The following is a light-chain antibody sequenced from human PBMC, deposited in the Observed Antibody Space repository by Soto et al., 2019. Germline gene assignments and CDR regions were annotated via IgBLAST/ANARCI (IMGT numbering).Light chain of an antibody. CDR1: SSNIGSNY. CDR3: AAWDDSLSGNVV. CDR2: RNN. Sequence: QSVLTQPPSASGTPGQRVTISCSGSSSNIGSNYVYWYQQLPGTAPKLLIYRNNQWPSGVPDRFSGSKSGTSASLAISGLRSEDEADYYCAAWDDSLSGNVVFGGGTKLTVL. J-gene: IGLJ2*01. V-gene: IGLV1-47*01.